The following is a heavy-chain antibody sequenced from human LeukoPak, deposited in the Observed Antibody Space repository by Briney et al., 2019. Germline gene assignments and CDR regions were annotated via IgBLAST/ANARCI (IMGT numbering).Heavy chain of an antibody. CDR1: GGSITSGGYY. J-gene: IGHJ4*02. CDR3: ARDAAQWGFDY. V-gene: IGHV4-31*03. CDR2: IYYSGST. Sequence: SQTLSLTCTVSGGSITSGGYYWSWIRQHPGKGLEWICYIYYSGSTYYNPSLKSRVTISIDTSKIKFSLKLSSVTVADTAVYFCARDAAQWGFDYWGQGALVTVSS. D-gene: IGHD1-26*01.